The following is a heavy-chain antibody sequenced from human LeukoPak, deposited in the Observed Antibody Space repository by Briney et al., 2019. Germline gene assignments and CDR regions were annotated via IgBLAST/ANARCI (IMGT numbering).Heavy chain of an antibody. CDR1: GGSISSYY. D-gene: IGHD2-15*01. CDR2: IYYSGST. J-gene: IGHJ3*02. CDR3: ARGYCSGGSCYPDAFDI. V-gene: IGHV4-59*01. Sequence: PSETLSLTCTVSGGSISSYYWSWIRQPPGKGLEGIGYIYYSGSTNYNPSLKSRVTISVDTSKNQFFLKLSSVTAADTAVYYCARGYCSGGSCYPDAFDIWGQGTMVTVSS.